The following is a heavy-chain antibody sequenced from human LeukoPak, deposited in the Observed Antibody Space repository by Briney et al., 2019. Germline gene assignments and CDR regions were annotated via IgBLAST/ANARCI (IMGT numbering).Heavy chain of an antibody. Sequence: GGSLRLSCAASGFTFDDYAMHWVRQAPGKGLEWVSLISGGGGGTYYADSVKGRFTISRDNSKNSLYLQMNSLRAEDTALYYCAKGKPTVTTDEYFQHWGQGTLVTVSS. D-gene: IGHD4-17*01. CDR2: ISGGGGGT. V-gene: IGHV3-43*02. CDR1: GFTFDDYA. CDR3: AKGKPTVTTDEYFQH. J-gene: IGHJ1*01.